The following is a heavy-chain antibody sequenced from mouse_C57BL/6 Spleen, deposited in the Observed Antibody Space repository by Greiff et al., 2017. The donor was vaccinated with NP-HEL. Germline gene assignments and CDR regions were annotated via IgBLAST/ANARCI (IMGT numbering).Heavy chain of an antibody. Sequence: QVQLQQPGAELVKPGASVKLSCKASGYTFTSYWMQWVKQRPGQGLEWIGEIDPSDSYTNYNQKFKGKATLTVDTSSSTAYMQLSSLTSEDSAVYYCARRSLKNGFAYWGQGTLVTVSA. V-gene: IGHV1-50*01. CDR3: ARRSLKNGFAY. CDR2: IDPSDSYT. D-gene: IGHD6-1*01. J-gene: IGHJ3*01. CDR1: GYTFTSYW.